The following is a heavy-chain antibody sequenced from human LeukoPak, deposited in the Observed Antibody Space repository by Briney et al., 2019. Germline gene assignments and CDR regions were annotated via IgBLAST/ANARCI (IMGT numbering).Heavy chain of an antibody. J-gene: IGHJ4*02. CDR3: AKDGVYYDILTGYYSLPLDY. CDR2: ISGSGGST. V-gene: IGHV3-23*01. CDR1: GFTFSSYA. D-gene: IGHD3-9*01. Sequence: PGGSLRLSCAASGFTFSSYAMSWVRQAPGKGLEWVSAISGSGGSTYYADSVKGRFTISRDNSKNTLYLQMNSLRAEDTAVYYCAKDGVYYDILTGYYSLPLDYWGQGTLVTVSS.